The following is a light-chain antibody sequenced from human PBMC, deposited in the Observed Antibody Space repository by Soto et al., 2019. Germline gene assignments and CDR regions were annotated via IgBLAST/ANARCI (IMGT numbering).Light chain of an antibody. Sequence: DIQMTQSPSSLSASVGDRVTITCRASQSISRYLNWCQQKPGKAPKLLIYAASNLQSGVPSRFSGSGSGTDFTLTITSLQPEDFATYYCQSYSTPNTFGQGTRLEIK. J-gene: IGKJ5*01. CDR3: QSYSTPNT. V-gene: IGKV1-39*01. CDR1: QSISRY. CDR2: AAS.